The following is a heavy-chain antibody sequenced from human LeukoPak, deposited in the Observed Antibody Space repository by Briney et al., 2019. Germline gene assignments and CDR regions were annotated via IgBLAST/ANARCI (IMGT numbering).Heavy chain of an antibody. J-gene: IGHJ4*02. CDR3: ARASWVSDPDAVR. CDR1: GISFRNYA. CDR2: LRGNDET. D-gene: IGHD3-10*01. Sequence: GGSLRLSCVVSGISFRNYAMSWVRQAPARGPEWVSSLRGNDETFYADSVKGRFTLSRDDSRNTVYLQLNNLRVEDTAIYYCARASWVSDPDAVRWGQGTQVTVSS. V-gene: IGHV3-23*01.